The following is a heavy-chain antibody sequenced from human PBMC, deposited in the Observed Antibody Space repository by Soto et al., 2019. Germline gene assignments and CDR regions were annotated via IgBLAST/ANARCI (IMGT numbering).Heavy chain of an antibody. Sequence: EVQLVESGGGLVKPGGSLRLSCAASGFTFSSYTLTWVRQAPGKGLEWVSSITSSGSYRFYTNAVKGRFTISRDNAKNSLYLQMNSLRAEDTAVYSCTRIADYYGDPRRYYYYGMDVWGQGTTVSVAS. CDR3: TRIADYYGDPRRYYYYGMDV. J-gene: IGHJ6*02. CDR2: ITSSGSYR. D-gene: IGHD4-17*01. CDR1: GFTFSSYT. V-gene: IGHV3-21*01.